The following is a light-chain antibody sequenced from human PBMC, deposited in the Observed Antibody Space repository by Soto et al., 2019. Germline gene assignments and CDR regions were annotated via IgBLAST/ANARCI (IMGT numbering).Light chain of an antibody. CDR2: ANT. CDR3: QSYDSTLSDPI. CDR1: RSNIGAGYD. V-gene: IGLV1-40*01. Sequence: QSVLTQPPSVSGATGQRVTISCTGSRSNIGAGYDVHWYQHFPGTSPKLIIHANTDRPSGVPDRFSGSKSGTSASLAIAGLQAEDEYDYYCQSYDSTLSDPIFGGGTKVTVL. J-gene: IGLJ2*01.